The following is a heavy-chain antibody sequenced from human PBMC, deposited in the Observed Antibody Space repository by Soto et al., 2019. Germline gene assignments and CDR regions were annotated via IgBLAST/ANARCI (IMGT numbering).Heavy chain of an antibody. V-gene: IGHV3-33*08. CDR3: ARDGDIQGGPPPKNYAMDV. D-gene: IGHD5-12*01. CDR1: GFTFRNFG. CDR2: IWYDGSNK. J-gene: IGHJ6*02. Sequence: QVRLVESGGGVVQPGRSLRLSCSASGFTFRNFGFHWVRQAPGKGREWVALIWYDGSNKYYAESLKGRVSISRDNSKKTLYLEMKSLRFEDTAVYYCARDGDIQGGPPPKNYAMDVWGQGTTVTVSS.